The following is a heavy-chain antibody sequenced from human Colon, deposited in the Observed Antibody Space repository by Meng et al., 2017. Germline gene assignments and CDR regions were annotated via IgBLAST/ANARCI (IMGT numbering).Heavy chain of an antibody. CDR3: ATGLRHGDWFDP. J-gene: IGHJ5*02. CDR2: IDHFGIS. V-gene: IGHV4-34*02. D-gene: IGHD4-17*01. CDR1: GGSFSGFY. Sequence: QGQLQPGGAWLLKPSETLSLTCAVSGGSFSGFYWSWIRQPPGKGLEWIGEIDHFGISNYNSSLKGRLTMSVDTSKKQISLTLTSVTAADTAVYYCATGLRHGDWFDPWGPGTLVTVSS.